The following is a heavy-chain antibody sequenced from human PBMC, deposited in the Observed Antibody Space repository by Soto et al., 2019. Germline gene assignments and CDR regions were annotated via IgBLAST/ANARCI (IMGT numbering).Heavy chain of an antibody. CDR2: INPNSGGT. CDR3: ARDRDLQLWLGEGMDV. J-gene: IGHJ6*02. V-gene: IGHV1-2*02. Sequence: ASVKVCCEASGYTFTGYYIHWVRQAPGQGLEWMGWINPNSGGTNYAQKFQGRVTMTRDTSISTAYMELSRLRSDGTAVYYCARDRDLQLWLGEGMDVWGQGTTVTVSS. CDR1: GYTFTGYY. D-gene: IGHD5-18*01.